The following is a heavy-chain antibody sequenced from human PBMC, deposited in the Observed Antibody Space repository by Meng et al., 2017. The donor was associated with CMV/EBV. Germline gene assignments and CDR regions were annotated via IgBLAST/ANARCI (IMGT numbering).Heavy chain of an antibody. CDR3: AKGTISLTRRGVPYSSSSSRSSNYYYYGMDV. Sequence: GESLKISCAASGFTFNSYAMSWVRQAPGKGLEWVSAISGSGGSTYYADSVKGRFTISRDNSKNTLYLQMNSLRAEDTAVYYCAKGTISLTRRGVPYSSSSSRSSNYYYYGMDVWGQGTTVTVSS. CDR2: ISGSGGST. V-gene: IGHV3-23*01. CDR1: GFTFNSYA. D-gene: IGHD6-6*01. J-gene: IGHJ6*02.